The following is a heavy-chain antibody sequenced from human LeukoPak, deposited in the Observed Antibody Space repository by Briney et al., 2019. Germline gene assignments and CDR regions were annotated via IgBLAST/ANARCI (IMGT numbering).Heavy chain of an antibody. CDR1: GGSISSGDYY. V-gene: IGHV4-30-4*08. D-gene: IGHD3-22*01. CDR3: ARGDSAYYYDSSGYGY. CDR2: IYYSGST. Sequence: PSETLSLTCTVSGGSISSGDYYWSWIRQPPGKGLEWIGYIYYSGSTYYNPSLKSRVTISVDTSKNQFSLKLSSVTAADTALYYCARGDSAYYYDSSGYGYWGQGTLVTVSS. J-gene: IGHJ4*02.